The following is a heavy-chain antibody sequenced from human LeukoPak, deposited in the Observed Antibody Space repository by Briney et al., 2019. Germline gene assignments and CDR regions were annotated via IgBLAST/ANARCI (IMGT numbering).Heavy chain of an antibody. Sequence: ASVKVSCKASGYTFTSYAMHWVRQAPGQRLEWMGWINAGNGNTKYSQKFQGRVTITRDTSTSTVYMELSSLRSEDTAVYYCAREGIVVVSSNWFDPWGQGTLVTVSS. CDR3: AREGIVVVSSNWFDP. CDR1: GYTFTSYA. V-gene: IGHV1-3*01. J-gene: IGHJ5*02. CDR2: INAGNGNT. D-gene: IGHD3-22*01.